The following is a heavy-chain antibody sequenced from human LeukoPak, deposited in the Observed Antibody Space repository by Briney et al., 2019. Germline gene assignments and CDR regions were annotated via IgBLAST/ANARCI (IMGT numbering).Heavy chain of an antibody. D-gene: IGHD2-15*01. Sequence: PGGSLRLSCAASGFTFSSYGMHWVRQAPGKGLEWVAVISFDGSNKYCSDSVKGRFTISRDNSKNTLYLQMNSLRAEDTAVYYCARDLAPSYYGMDVWGQGTTVTVSS. CDR2: ISFDGSNK. CDR3: ARDLAPSYYGMDV. J-gene: IGHJ6*02. V-gene: IGHV3-30*03. CDR1: GFTFSSYG.